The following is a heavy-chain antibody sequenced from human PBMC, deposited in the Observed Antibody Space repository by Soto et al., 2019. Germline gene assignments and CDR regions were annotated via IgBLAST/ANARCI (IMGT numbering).Heavy chain of an antibody. Sequence: SETLSLTCSISGGSISSYYWSWIRQSPGKGLEWIGYIYYTGITNYNPSLKSRVTISLYTSKSHFSLRLSTETASDTAPYYWARDPHRYCSSTPSTTGGPLDICGQGAMVSVSS. CDR1: GGSISSYY. CDR2: IYYTGIT. CDR3: ARDPHRYCSSTPSTTGGPLDI. D-gene: IGHD2-2*01. V-gene: IGHV4-59*01. J-gene: IGHJ3*02.